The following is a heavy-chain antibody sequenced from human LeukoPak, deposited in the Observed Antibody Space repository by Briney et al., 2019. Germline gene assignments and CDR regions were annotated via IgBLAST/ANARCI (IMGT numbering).Heavy chain of an antibody. V-gene: IGHV4-4*07. J-gene: IGHJ4*02. CDR3: ARQIASAGTAGFDF. Sequence: SETLYLTCTVSGGSISSYYWSWIRQPAGKGLEWIGRIYSTGSTNYNPSLKSRVTMSVDTSKNQFSLRLRSVTAADTAVYYCARQIASAGTAGFDFWGQGALVTVSS. CDR2: IYSTGST. D-gene: IGHD6-13*01. CDR1: GGSISSYY.